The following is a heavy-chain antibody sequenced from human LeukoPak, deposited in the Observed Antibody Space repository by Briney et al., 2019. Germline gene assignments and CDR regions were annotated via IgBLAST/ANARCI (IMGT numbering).Heavy chain of an antibody. Sequence: GGSLRLSCAASGFTFSSNYMSWVRQAPGKGLEWVSIIYSGGSTFYADSVKGRFTISRDNSKNTLYLQMNSLRAEDTAVYYCARLRGITMVRGVISHRGYYYYYMDVWGKGTTVTISS. D-gene: IGHD3-10*01. CDR3: ARLRGITMVRGVISHRGYYYYYMDV. V-gene: IGHV3-53*01. CDR1: GFTFSSNY. J-gene: IGHJ6*03. CDR2: IYSGGST.